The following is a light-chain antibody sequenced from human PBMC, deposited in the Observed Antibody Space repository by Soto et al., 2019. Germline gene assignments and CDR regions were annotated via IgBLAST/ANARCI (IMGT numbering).Light chain of an antibody. Sequence: EIVLTQSPGTLSVSPVERATLSCMASQSVSSYLAWYQQKPGQAPRLLIYDASNRATGIPARFSGSGSGTDFTLTISSLEPEDFAVYYCQQRSNWLITFGQGTRLEIK. V-gene: IGKV3-11*01. J-gene: IGKJ5*01. CDR3: QQRSNWLIT. CDR1: QSVSSY. CDR2: DAS.